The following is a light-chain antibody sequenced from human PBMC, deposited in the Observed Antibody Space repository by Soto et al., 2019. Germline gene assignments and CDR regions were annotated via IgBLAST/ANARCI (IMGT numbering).Light chain of an antibody. CDR2: DAS. V-gene: IGKV3-20*01. Sequence: RQSPATLSVSPEEIAPLACRVSQSVRSNLAWYQQKPGQAPRLLIYDASNRATGIPARFSGSGSGTDFTLTISRLEPEDFAVYYCQQYGSSPRWTFGQGTNVDIK. J-gene: IGKJ1*01. CDR3: QQYGSSPRWT. CDR1: QSVRSN.